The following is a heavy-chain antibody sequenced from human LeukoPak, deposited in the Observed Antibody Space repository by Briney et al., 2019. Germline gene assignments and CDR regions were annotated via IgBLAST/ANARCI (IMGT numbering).Heavy chain of an antibody. CDR3: ARAANLRFLEWLPFDY. Sequence: SVKVSCKASGGTFSSYAISWVRQAPGQGLEWMGGIIPIFGTANYAQKFQGRVTMTTDTSTSTAYMELRSLRSDDTAVYYCARAANLRFLEWLPFDYWGQGTLVTVSP. CDR2: IIPIFGTA. CDR1: GGTFSSYA. D-gene: IGHD3-3*01. J-gene: IGHJ4*02. V-gene: IGHV1-69*05.